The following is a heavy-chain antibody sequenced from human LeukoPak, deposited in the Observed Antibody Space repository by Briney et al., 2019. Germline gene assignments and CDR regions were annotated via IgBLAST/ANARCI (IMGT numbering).Heavy chain of an antibody. CDR1: GFTVSTTY. CDR3: AKQFGHCSGASCYPEYFEH. Sequence: PGGSLRLSCAASGFTVSTTYMSWVRQAPGKGLEWVSVIYSGGSTYYADSVKGRFTISRDNSKSTLYLQMNSLRVEDTAVYYCAKQFGHCSGASCYPEYFEHWGQGTLVTVSS. D-gene: IGHD2-2*01. CDR2: IYSGGST. J-gene: IGHJ1*01. V-gene: IGHV3-53*01.